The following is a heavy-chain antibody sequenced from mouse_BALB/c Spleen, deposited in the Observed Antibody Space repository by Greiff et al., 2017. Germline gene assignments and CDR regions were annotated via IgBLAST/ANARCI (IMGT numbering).Heavy chain of an antibody. Sequence: EVKLQESGPGLVKPSQSLSLTCSVTGYSITSGYYWNWIRQFPGNKLEWMGYISYDGSNNYNPSLKNRISITRDTSKNQFFLKLNSVTTEDTATYYCARGDYGRPLSYWGQGTTLTVSS. CDR1: GYSITSGYY. D-gene: IGHD1-1*01. CDR2: ISYDGSN. V-gene: IGHV3-6*02. CDR3: ARGDYGRPLSY. J-gene: IGHJ2*01.